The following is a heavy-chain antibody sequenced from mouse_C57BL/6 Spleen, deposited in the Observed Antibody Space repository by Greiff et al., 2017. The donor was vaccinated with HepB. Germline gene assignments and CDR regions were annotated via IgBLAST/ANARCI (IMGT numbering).Heavy chain of an antibody. D-gene: IGHD3-3*01. J-gene: IGHJ4*01. CDR3: ARWGLRYAMDY. V-gene: IGHV1-61*01. Sequence: QVQLKQPGAELVRPGSSVKLSCKASGYTFTSYWMDWVKQRPGQGLEWIGNIYPSDSETHYNQKFKDKATLTVDKSSSTAYMQLSSLTSEDSAVYYCARWGLRYAMDYWGQGTSVTVSS. CDR2: IYPSDSET. CDR1: GYTFTSYW.